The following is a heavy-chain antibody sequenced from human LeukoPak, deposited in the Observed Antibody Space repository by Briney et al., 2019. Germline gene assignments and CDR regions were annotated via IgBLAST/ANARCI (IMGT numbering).Heavy chain of an antibody. CDR2: ISSSSSTI. V-gene: IGHV3-48*04. Sequence: PGGSLRLSCAASGFTFSSYSMNWVRQAPGKGLEWVSYISSSSSTIYYADSLKGRFTISRDNAKTSLYLQMNSLRAEDTAVYYCARGYYYDTSGYGSIFDYWGQGTLVTVSS. J-gene: IGHJ4*02. CDR1: GFTFSSYS. CDR3: ARGYYYDTSGYGSIFDY. D-gene: IGHD3-22*01.